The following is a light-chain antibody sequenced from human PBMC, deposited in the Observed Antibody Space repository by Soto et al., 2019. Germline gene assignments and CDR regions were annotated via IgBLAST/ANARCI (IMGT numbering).Light chain of an antibody. CDR3: QQYGGSAWT. V-gene: IGKV3-20*01. CDR1: QSVSNNY. CDR2: GAS. J-gene: IGKJ1*01. Sequence: EIVLTQSPGTLSLSPGERATLSCRASQSVSNNYLAWYQQKAGQAPRLRIYGASSRSTGIPDRFSGSESGTDFALTISRLEPEDFAVYRCQQYGGSAWTFGQGTKVESK.